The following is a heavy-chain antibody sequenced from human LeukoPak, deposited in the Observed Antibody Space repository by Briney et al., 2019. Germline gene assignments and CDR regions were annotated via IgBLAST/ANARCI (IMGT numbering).Heavy chain of an antibody. Sequence: GGSLRLSCEASGFTLSTSEMNWVRQAPGRGLGWLSYMNIGGTTRYNADSVKGRFTISRDNARNSLYLQMNSLGAEDTAVYYCVREKAAVKGDAFDIWGQGTMVTVSS. CDR2: MNIGGTTR. D-gene: IGHD6-13*01. V-gene: IGHV3-48*03. CDR3: VREKAAVKGDAFDI. CDR1: GFTLSTSE. J-gene: IGHJ3*02.